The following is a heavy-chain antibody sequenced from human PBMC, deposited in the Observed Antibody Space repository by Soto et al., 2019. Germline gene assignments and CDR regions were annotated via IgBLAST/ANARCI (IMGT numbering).Heavy chain of an antibody. V-gene: IGHV3-53*01. CDR3: ARDYASGGYDY. Sequence: GGSLRLSCAASGFSVSSTYISWVRQAPGKGLEWVSTLSDGGSSHYADSVTGRFSVSRDNSKNTLYLQMNGLRADDTAIYYCARDYASGGYDYRGQGTQVTVSS. D-gene: IGHD5-12*01. J-gene: IGHJ4*02. CDR2: LSDGGSS. CDR1: GFSVSSTY.